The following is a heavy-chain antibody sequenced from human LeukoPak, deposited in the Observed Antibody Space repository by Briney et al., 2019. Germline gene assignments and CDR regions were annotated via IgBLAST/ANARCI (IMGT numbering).Heavy chain of an antibody. CDR1: GYSLSSGYY. Sequence: SETLSLTCTVSGYSLSSGYYWGWIRQPPGKGLEWIGSIYHSGSTYYNPSLKSRVTISVDTSKNQFSLKLSSVTAADTAVYYCASSRAPKYSSGWSTFDYWGQGTLVTVSS. D-gene: IGHD6-19*01. J-gene: IGHJ4*02. V-gene: IGHV4-38-2*02. CDR3: ASSRAPKYSSGWSTFDY. CDR2: IYHSGST.